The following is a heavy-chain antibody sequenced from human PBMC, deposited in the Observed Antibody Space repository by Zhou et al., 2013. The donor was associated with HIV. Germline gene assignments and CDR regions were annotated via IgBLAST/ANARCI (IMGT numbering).Heavy chain of an antibody. J-gene: IGHJ6*02. CDR3: ARGFGELLSYYYYYGMDV. D-gene: IGHD3-10*01. V-gene: IGHV1-69*05. CDR2: IIPIFGTA. Sequence: QVQLVQSGAEVKKPGSSVKVSCKASGGTFSSYAISWVRQAPGQGLEWMGGIIPIFGTANYAQKFQGRVTITTDESTSTAYMELSSLRSEDTAVYYCARGFGELLSYYYYYGMDVWGQGTTVTVSS. CDR1: GGTFSSYA.